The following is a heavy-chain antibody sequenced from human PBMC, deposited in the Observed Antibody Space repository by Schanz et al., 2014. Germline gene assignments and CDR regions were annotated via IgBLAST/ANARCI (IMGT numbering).Heavy chain of an antibody. V-gene: IGHV3-11*05. CDR1: GFVFGDYY. CDR3: AASSGWHPSADY. Sequence: QVQVVQSGGGLVKPGGSLRLSCAASGFVFGDYYMTWIRQAPGSGLEWLSYISDSGTYTNYADSVKGRFTISRDNDKSSLYLQMNSLRVEDAAVYYCAASSGWHPSADYWGQGTLVTVSS. J-gene: IGHJ4*02. CDR2: ISDSGTYT. D-gene: IGHD6-19*01.